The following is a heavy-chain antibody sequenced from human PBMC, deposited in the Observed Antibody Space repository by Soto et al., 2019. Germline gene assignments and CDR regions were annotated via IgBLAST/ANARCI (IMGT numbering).Heavy chain of an antibody. CDR2: ISYDGSNK. CDR1: GFTFSSYA. J-gene: IGHJ4*02. D-gene: IGHD3-10*01. V-gene: IGHV3-30-3*01. Sequence: GGSLRLSCAASGFTFSSYAMHWVRQAPGKGLEWVAVISYDGSNKYYADSVKGRFTISRDNSKNTLYLQMNSLRAEDTAVYYCARATQVFPDYWGQGTLVTVSS. CDR3: ARATQVFPDY.